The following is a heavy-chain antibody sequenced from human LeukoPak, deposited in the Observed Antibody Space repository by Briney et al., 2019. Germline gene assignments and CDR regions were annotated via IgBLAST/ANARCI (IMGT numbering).Heavy chain of an antibody. CDR1: GYTFTSYG. J-gene: IGHJ5*02. D-gene: IGHD5-12*01. Sequence: ASVKVSCKASGYTFTSYGISWVRQAPGQGLEWMGWISTYNGNTNYAQKLQGRVTMTTDTSTSTAYMELRSLRSDDTAVYYCARDGSGYDYNWFDPWGQGTLVTVSS. CDR2: ISTYNGNT. V-gene: IGHV1-18*01. CDR3: ARDGSGYDYNWFDP.